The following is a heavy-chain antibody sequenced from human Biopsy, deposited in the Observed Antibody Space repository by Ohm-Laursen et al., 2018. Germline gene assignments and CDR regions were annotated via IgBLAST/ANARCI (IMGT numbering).Heavy chain of an antibody. V-gene: IGHV1-46*01. CDR2: INPGGNST. CDR3: ALASFDY. CDR1: GYSFTSYY. J-gene: IGHJ4*02. Sequence: ASVKVSCKASGYSFTSYYMHWVRQAPGQGLEWMGIINPGGNSTAYTQNFQGRVTMTWDTSTTTVYMELSSLRSEDTAVYYCALASFDYWGRGTLVTVSS.